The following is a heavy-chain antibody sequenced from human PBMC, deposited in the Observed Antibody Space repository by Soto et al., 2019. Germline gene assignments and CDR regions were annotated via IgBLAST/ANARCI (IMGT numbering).Heavy chain of an antibody. D-gene: IGHD3-16*01. CDR1: AFTLTRSS. CDR3: AKDVGQWGERFEY. Sequence: PGGSLRLSCAGSAFTLTRSSVSLVRQAPGKGLEWVSGISGGGGGTYDADSVKGRFTISRDVAKNTVYLQMNGLRVDATAVYYCAKDVGQWGERFEYWQPGTLVTVSS. J-gene: IGHJ4*01. V-gene: IGHV3-23*01. CDR2: ISGGGGGT.